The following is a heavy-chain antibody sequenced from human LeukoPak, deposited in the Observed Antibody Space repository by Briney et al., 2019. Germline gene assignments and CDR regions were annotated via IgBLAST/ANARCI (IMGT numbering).Heavy chain of an antibody. D-gene: IGHD3-22*01. V-gene: IGHV3-15*01. CDR3: TTFSMIVVVITD. CDR1: GFTFSNAW. J-gene: IGHJ4*02. Sequence: GGSLRLSCAASGFTFSNAWMSWVRQAPGKGLEWVGRIKNKTDGGTTDYAAPVKGRFTISRDDSKNTLYLQMNSLKTEDTAVYYCTTFSMIVVVITDWGQGTLVTVSS. CDR2: IKNKTDGGTT.